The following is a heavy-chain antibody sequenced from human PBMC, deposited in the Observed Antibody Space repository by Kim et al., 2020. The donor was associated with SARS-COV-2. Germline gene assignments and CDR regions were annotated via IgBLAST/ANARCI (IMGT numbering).Heavy chain of an antibody. CDR3: TTVLAHWPAYLNFYGLD. CDR1: GYTFPYND. D-gene: IGHD3-3*02. Sequence: GGSLRLSCTASGYTFPYNDIHWVRQAPGKGLEWVSVISNDGTTNYAAYVVNSRFTTSNHTKKTTHYQNKNMMSVDTTGHYYCTTVLAHWPAYLNFYGLD. V-gene: IGHV3-30*03. J-gene: IGHJ6*01. CDR2: ISNDGTTN.